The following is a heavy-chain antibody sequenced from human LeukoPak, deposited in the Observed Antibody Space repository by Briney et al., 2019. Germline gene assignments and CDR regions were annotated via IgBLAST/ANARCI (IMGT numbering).Heavy chain of an antibody. CDR3: ARGPSYGAFVDY. CDR2: IWYDGSNR. D-gene: IGHD4-17*01. J-gene: IGHJ4*02. CDR1: GFSFSSHG. V-gene: IGHV3-33*01. Sequence: PGGSLRLSCAASGFSFSSHGMHWVRQAPGKGLEWLTVIWYDGSNRYYADSVKGRFIVSRDNSKNTLYLQMNSLRAEDTAPYYCARGPSYGAFVDYWGQGTLVTVSS.